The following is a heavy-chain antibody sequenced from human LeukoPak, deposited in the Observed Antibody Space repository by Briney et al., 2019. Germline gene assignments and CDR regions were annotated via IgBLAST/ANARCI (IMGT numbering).Heavy chain of an antibody. CDR3: AKHPYSYAYGHFDY. Sequence: GGSLRLSCVASGFTFSNQAMSWVRQAPGKGLEWVSGINGGGYTYYANSVKGRFTISRDISENTLYMQTNSLRADDTAIYYCAKHPYSYAYGHFDYWGQGTLVTVSS. CDR1: GFTFSNQA. J-gene: IGHJ4*02. CDR2: INGGGYT. D-gene: IGHD5-18*01. V-gene: IGHV3-23*01.